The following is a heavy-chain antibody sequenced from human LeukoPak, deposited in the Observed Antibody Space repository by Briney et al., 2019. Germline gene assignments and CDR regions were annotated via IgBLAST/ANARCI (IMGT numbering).Heavy chain of an antibody. V-gene: IGHV1-24*01. D-gene: IGHD3-10*01. Sequence: GASVKVSCKVSGYTLTELSMHWVRQAPGKGLEWMGGFDPEDGVTIYAQKFQGRVTMTEDTSTDTAYMELSSLRSEDTAVYYCATWGGSGSYYNVHYWGQGTLVTVSS. CDR2: FDPEDGVT. CDR3: ATWGGSGSYYNVHY. CDR1: GYTLTELS. J-gene: IGHJ4*02.